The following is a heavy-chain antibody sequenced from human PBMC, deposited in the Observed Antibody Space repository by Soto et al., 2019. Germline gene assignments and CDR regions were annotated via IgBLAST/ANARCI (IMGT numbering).Heavy chain of an antibody. Sequence: QVQLVQSGAEVKKPGASVKVSCKASGYTFTSYDINWVRQATGQGLEWMGWMNPNSGNTGYAQKFQGRVTMTRNTSISTAYMELSSLRSEDTAVYYCARGESTVPAAPYYGMEVWGQGTTVTVSS. J-gene: IGHJ6*02. CDR2: MNPNSGNT. V-gene: IGHV1-8*01. CDR1: GYTFTSYD. CDR3: ARGESTVPAAPYYGMEV. D-gene: IGHD2-2*01.